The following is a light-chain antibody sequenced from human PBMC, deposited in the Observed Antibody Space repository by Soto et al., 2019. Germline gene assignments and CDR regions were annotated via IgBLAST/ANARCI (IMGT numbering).Light chain of an antibody. CDR1: QSVSSY. CDR2: DAS. V-gene: IGKV3-11*01. J-gene: IGKJ4*01. CDR3: QQRSNWPLT. Sequence: EIVLTQSPATLSLSPGERATLSCRASQSVSSYLAWYQQKPGQAPRLLIYDASNRATGIPARFSGSGSGTDFTLTISSLEPEDFAVYYWQQRSNWPLTFGGGTKEEIK.